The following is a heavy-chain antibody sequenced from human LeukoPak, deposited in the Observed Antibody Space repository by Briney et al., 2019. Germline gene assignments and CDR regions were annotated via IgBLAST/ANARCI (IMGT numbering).Heavy chain of an antibody. CDR3: AKDHMEAAADY. Sequence: GGSLRLSCAVSGSIFSSYAMSWVRQAPGKGLEWVSVISGSGGSTYYADSVKGRFTISRDNSKNTLYLQMNSLRAEDTAVYYCAKDHMEAAADYWGQGTLVTVSS. CDR1: GSIFSSYA. V-gene: IGHV3-23*01. D-gene: IGHD6-13*01. J-gene: IGHJ4*02. CDR2: ISGSGGST.